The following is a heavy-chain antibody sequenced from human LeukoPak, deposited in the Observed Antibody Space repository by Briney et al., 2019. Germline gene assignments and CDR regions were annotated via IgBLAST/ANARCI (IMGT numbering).Heavy chain of an antibody. CDR1: GGSFSGYY. J-gene: IGHJ3*02. CDR3: ARGWQWLLRRGAFDI. D-gene: IGHD6-19*01. V-gene: IGHV4-34*01. Sequence: SETLSLTCAVYGGSFSGYYWSWIRQPPGKGLEWIGEINHSGSTNYNPSLKSRVTTSVDTSKNQFSLKLSSVTAADTAVYYCARGWQWLLRRGAFDIWGQGTMVAVSS. CDR2: INHSGST.